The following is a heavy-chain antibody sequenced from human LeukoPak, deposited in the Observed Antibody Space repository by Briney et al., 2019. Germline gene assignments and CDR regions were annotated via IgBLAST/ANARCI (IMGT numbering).Heavy chain of an antibody. Sequence: GGSLRLSCAASGFIFSSYWMSWVRQAPGKGLERVAILKQDGSEKYYVDSVKGRFTISRDNAKNSLYLQMNSLRVEDTAVYYCARDHELWRGQGTLVTVSS. CDR1: GFIFSSYW. J-gene: IGHJ4*02. CDR2: LKQDGSEK. D-gene: IGHD3-16*01. V-gene: IGHV3-7*01. CDR3: ARDHELW.